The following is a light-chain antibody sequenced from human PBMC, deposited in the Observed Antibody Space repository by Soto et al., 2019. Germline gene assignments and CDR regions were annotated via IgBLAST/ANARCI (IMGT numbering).Light chain of an antibody. Sequence: IVLTQSPPTLSVSPGERATPSCRASRSISTNVAWYQHKSGQAPRLLIYSASTRATGIPTRFSGSGSRTEFTLTISSLQSEDFAIYYCQQYNNWPPITFGGGTKVDIK. CDR3: QQYNNWPPIT. CDR2: SAS. J-gene: IGKJ4*01. CDR1: RSISTN. V-gene: IGKV3-15*01.